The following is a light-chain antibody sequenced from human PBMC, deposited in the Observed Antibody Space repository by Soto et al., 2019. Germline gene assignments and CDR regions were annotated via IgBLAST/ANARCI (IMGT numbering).Light chain of an antibody. CDR2: GAS. Sequence: EIVMTQSPASQSVSPGERATLSCRASQSVSRTLAWYQQKPGQAPRLLIYGASTRATGIPARFSGRGSGTDFTLTISSLQSEDFAVYYCQQYDSWRYTFGQGTKVDIK. V-gene: IGKV3-15*01. CDR1: QSVSRT. J-gene: IGKJ2*01. CDR3: QQYDSWRYT.